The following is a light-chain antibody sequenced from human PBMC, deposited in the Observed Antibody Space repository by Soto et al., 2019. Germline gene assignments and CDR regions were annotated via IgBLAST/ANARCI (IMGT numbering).Light chain of an antibody. J-gene: IGKJ2*01. CDR3: QQYGSSYT. V-gene: IGKV3-20*01. CDR2: AAS. CDR1: QSVSSNN. Sequence: EIVLTQSPGTVSSSPGERVTLSCRASQSVSSNNLAWYQQKPGQAPRLLIYAASSRATGIPDRFSGSGSGTDFTLTISRLEPEDFAVYYCQQYGSSYTFGQGTKLEIK.